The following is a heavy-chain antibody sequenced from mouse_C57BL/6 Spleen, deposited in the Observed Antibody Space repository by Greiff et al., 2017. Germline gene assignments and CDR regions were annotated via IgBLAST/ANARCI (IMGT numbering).Heavy chain of an antibody. CDR3: TTPYGNPWFAY. Sequence: EVKVVESGAELVRPGASVKLSCTASGFNIKDYYMHWVKQRPEQGLEWIGRIDPEDGDTEYAPKFQGKATVTADTSSNTAYLQLSSLTSEDTAVYYRTTPYGNPWFAYWGQGTLVTVSA. CDR1: GFNIKDYY. D-gene: IGHD2-1*01. J-gene: IGHJ3*01. V-gene: IGHV14-1*01. CDR2: IDPEDGDT.